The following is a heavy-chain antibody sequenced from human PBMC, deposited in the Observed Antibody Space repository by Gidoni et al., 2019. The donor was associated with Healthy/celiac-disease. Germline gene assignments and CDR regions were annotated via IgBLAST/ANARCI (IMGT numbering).Heavy chain of an antibody. CDR3: ARVEGGRLYDFTPDNPHDAFDI. CDR2: IWYDGSNK. D-gene: IGHD3-3*01. CDR1: GFTFSSYG. Sequence: QVQLVESGGGVVQPGRSLRLSCAAPGFTFSSYGMQWVGQAPGKGLEWVAVIWYDGSNKYYADSVNGRFTISRDNSKNTLYLQMNSLRAEDTAVYYCARVEGGRLYDFTPDNPHDAFDIWGQGTMVTVSS. V-gene: IGHV3-33*01. J-gene: IGHJ3*02.